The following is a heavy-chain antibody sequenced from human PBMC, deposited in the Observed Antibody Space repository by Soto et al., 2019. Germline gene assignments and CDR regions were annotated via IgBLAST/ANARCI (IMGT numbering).Heavy chain of an antibody. Sequence: QVQLVQSGPEVKKPGSSVKVSCEASGGTFSNFAVNWVRQAPGQGVEWVGGFIPLFNVPKYAQKFGGRVTIGAHDSTTTAYLAQSRLTSSDTPVYYCRASGRDYLRYDYQDTEGIEPWGKATVVTLSS. CDR3: RASGRDYLRYDYQDTEGIEP. D-gene: IGHD4-17*01. CDR2: FIPLFNVP. J-gene: IGHJ3*01. CDR1: GGTFSNFA. V-gene: IGHV1-69*01.